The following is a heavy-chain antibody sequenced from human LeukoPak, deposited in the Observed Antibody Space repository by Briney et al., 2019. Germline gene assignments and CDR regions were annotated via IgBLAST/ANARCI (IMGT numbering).Heavy chain of an antibody. CDR1: GFTFTSYA. Sequence: GGSLRLSCAASGFTFTSYAMSWVRQAPGKGLEWVSGISAGGGSTYYADSVKGRFTISRDNSKNTLYLQMNSLRAEDTAVYYCAKDRTSSGSYAVLDAFDIWGQGTMVTVSS. V-gene: IGHV3-23*01. D-gene: IGHD1-26*01. J-gene: IGHJ3*02. CDR3: AKDRTSSGSYAVLDAFDI. CDR2: ISAGGGST.